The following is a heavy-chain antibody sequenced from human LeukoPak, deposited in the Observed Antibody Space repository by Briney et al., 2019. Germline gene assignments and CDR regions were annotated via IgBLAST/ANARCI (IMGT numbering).Heavy chain of an antibody. J-gene: IGHJ4*02. CDR1: GGSISGGGYS. D-gene: IGHD2-15*01. V-gene: IGHV4-30-2*01. Sequence: SQTLSLTCAVSGGSISGGGYSWSWIRQPPGKGLEWIGYTYHSGSTYYNPSLKSRVTISLDGSKNQCSLKLSSVTAADTAVYYCARGGWWQAYFDYWGQGTLVTVSS. CDR3: ARGGWWQAYFDY. CDR2: TYHSGST.